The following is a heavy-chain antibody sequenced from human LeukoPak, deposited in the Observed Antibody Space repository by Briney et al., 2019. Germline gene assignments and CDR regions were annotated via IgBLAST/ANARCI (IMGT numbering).Heavy chain of an antibody. CDR1: GYSISSGYY. J-gene: IGHJ5*02. Sequence: SETLSLTCTVSGYSISSGYYWGWIRQPPGKGLGWIGSIYHSGSTYYNPSLKSRVTISVDTSKNQFSLKLSSVTAADTAVYYCARDLGELYYYDSSGSHNWFDPWGQGTLVTVSS. D-gene: IGHD3-22*01. CDR3: ARDLGELYYYDSSGSHNWFDP. CDR2: IYHSGST. V-gene: IGHV4-38-2*02.